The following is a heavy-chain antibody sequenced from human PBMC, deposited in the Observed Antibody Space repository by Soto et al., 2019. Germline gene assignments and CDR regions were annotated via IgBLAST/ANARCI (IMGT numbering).Heavy chain of an antibody. V-gene: IGHV3-48*03. Sequence: GGSLRLSCAASGFTFSSYEMNWVRQAPGKGLEWVSYISSSGSTIYYADSVKGRFTISRDNAKNSLYLQMNSLRAEDTAVYYCARETPAPSDYYYGMDVWGQGTTVTVS. CDR1: GFTFSSYE. D-gene: IGHD2-2*01. J-gene: IGHJ6*02. CDR3: ARETPAPSDYYYGMDV. CDR2: ISSSGSTI.